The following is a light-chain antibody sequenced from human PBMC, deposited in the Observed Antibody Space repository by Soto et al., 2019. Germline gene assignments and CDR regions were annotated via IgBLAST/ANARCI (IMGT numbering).Light chain of an antibody. CDR2: AAS. CDR1: QGISSC. CDR3: QPANSFPLT. Sequence: DIQMTQSPSSVSSSVGDRVTITCRSSQGISSCLACYQQKPGKAPKLLIYAASSLQSGVPSRFSGSGSGTDFTLTISSLQPEDFATYYCQPANSFPLTFGGGTKVDIK. V-gene: IGKV1-12*01. J-gene: IGKJ4*01.